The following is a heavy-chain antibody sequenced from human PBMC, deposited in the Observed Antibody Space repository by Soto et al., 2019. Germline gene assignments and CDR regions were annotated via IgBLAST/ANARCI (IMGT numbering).Heavy chain of an antibody. CDR1: GGSISSSSYY. CDR3: ARQGYDFWSGYYIDYYYYGMDV. D-gene: IGHD3-3*01. CDR2: IYYSGST. Sequence: KSSETLSLTCTVSGGSISSSSYYWGWIRQPPGKGLEWIGSIYYSGSTYYNPSLKSRVTISVDTSKNQFSLKLSSVTAADTAVYYCARQGYDFWSGYYIDYYYYGMDVWGQGTTVTVSS. J-gene: IGHJ6*02. V-gene: IGHV4-39*01.